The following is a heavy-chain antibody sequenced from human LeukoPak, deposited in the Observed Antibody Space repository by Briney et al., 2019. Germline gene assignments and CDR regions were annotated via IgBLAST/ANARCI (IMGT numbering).Heavy chain of an antibody. CDR1: GYTFTSYY. Sequence: ASVKVSCKASGYTFTSYYMYWVRQAPGKGLEWMGGFDLEDGETIYAQKFQGRVTMTEDTSTDTAYMELSSLRSEDTAVYYCGTGTIFGVAVNGMDVWGQGTTVTVSS. V-gene: IGHV1-24*01. CDR3: GTGTIFGVAVNGMDV. CDR2: FDLEDGET. D-gene: IGHD3-3*01. J-gene: IGHJ6*02.